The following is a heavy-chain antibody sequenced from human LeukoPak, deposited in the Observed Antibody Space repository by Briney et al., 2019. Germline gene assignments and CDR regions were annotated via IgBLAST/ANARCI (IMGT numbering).Heavy chain of an antibody. J-gene: IGHJ4*02. CDR3: ARQTGSGLFILP. CDR2: IYYSGNT. V-gene: IGHV4-39*01. Sequence: SETLSLTCTVSGVSISSSNSYWGWIRQPPGKGLERIGSIYYSGNTYYNASLKSQVSISIDTSKNQFSLRLTSVTAADTAVYYCARQTGSGLFILPGGQGTLVTVSS. D-gene: IGHD3/OR15-3a*01. CDR1: GVSISSSNSY.